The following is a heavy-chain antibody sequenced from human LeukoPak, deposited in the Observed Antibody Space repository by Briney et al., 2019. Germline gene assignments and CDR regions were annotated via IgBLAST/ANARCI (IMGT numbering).Heavy chain of an antibody. Sequence: SETLSLTRTVSGYSISSGYYWGWIRQPPGKGLEWIGSIYHSGSTYYNPSLKSRVTISVDTSKNQFSLELSSVTAADTAVYYCARVTEYGIYSYGQDSLFDYWGQGTLVTVSS. CDR1: GYSISSGYY. CDR2: IYHSGST. D-gene: IGHD5-18*01. V-gene: IGHV4-38-2*02. J-gene: IGHJ4*02. CDR3: ARVTEYGIYSYGQDSLFDY.